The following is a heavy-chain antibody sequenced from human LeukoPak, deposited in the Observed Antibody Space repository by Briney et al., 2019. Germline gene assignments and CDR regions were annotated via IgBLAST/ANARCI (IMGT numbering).Heavy chain of an antibody. D-gene: IGHD2-2*01. CDR2: IDTSSHYI. V-gene: IGHV3-21*01. CDR3: ARNLGGCTSTSCYSDFDI. CDR1: GFSFNCHN. Sequence: PGGSLRLSCAASGFSFNCHNMNWVRQAPGKGLEWVSFIDTSSHYIYYADSVRGRFTISRDNAKNSLFLEMSSLRAEDTAVYYCARNLGGCTSTSCYSDFDIWGQGNLVTVSP. J-gene: IGHJ4*02.